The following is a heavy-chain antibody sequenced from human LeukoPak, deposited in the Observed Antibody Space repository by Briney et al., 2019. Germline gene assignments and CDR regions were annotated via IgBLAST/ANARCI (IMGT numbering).Heavy chain of an antibody. V-gene: IGHV3-21*01. D-gene: IGHD5-18*01. Sequence: PGGSLRLSCAASGFSFSSYGMNWVRQAPGKGLEWVSSISSSSSYIYYADSVRGRFTISRDDAENSLYLQMNSLRAEDTAVYYCARERGTIQLWYYFDSWGRGTLVTVSS. CDR1: GFSFSSYG. J-gene: IGHJ4*02. CDR2: ISSSSSYI. CDR3: ARERGTIQLWYYFDS.